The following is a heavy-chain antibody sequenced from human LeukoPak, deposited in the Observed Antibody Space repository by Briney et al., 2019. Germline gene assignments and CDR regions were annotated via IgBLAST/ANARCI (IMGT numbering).Heavy chain of an antibody. V-gene: IGHV3-23*01. CDR3: ARGSTSYDS. Sequence: GGSLRLSCAASGFTFSSYAMSWVRQAPGKGLEWVSAISGSGGSTYYADSVKGRFTISRDNAKNSLYLQMNSLRVEDTAVYYCARGSTSYDSWGQGTLVTVSS. CDR1: GFTFSSYA. D-gene: IGHD2-2*01. CDR2: ISGSGGST. J-gene: IGHJ4*02.